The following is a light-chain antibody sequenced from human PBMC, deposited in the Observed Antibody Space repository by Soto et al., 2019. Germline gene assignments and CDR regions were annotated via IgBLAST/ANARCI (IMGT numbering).Light chain of an antibody. V-gene: IGLV1-40*01. CDR3: QSYDTSHVP. Sequence: QSVLTQPPSVSGAPGQRVTISCTGSSSNIGAGYDVHWYQQLPGAAPKLLIYGNTNRPSGVPDRFSGSKSGTSASLAITGLQPEDEADYYCQSYDTSHVPFGGGTKLTVL. CDR2: GNT. CDR1: SSNIGAGYD. J-gene: IGLJ2*01.